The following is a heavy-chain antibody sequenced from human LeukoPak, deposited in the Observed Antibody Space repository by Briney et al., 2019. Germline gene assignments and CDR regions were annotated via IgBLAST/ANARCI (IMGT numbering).Heavy chain of an antibody. J-gene: IGHJ4*02. CDR2: ISRSCSTI. CDR3: ARDCGGDCFFGY. Sequence: GGSLRLSRAASVLTFSSYELNWVRQAPGTGVEWVYCISRSCSTIYYADSVKGRFTISRDNAKNSLYLQMNSLRAEDTAVYYCARDCGGDCFFGYWGQGTLVTVSS. CDR1: VLTFSSYE. V-gene: IGHV3-48*03. D-gene: IGHD2-21*02.